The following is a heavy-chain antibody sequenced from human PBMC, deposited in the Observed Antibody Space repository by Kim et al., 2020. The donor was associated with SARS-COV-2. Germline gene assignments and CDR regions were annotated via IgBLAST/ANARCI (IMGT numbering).Heavy chain of an antibody. CDR3: ARGAHGITRTENYFDY. CDR2: INPKSGGT. Sequence: ASVKFSCKASGYTFTGYYIHWARQAPGQGLEWLGRINPKSGGTTYAQKSQGRVTMTRDTSISTAYMELSRLRSDDTAVYYCARGAHGITRTENYFDYWGQGTLVTGSS. J-gene: IGHJ4*02. D-gene: IGHD1-20*01. CDR1: GYTFTGYY. V-gene: IGHV1-2*06.